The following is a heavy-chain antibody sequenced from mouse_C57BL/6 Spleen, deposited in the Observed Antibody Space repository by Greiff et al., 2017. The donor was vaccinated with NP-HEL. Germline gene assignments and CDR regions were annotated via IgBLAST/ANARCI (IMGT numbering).Heavy chain of an antibody. D-gene: IGHD1-1*01. CDR3: ARSLYYYGSSDWYFDV. Sequence: VQLVESGAELMKPGASVKLSCKATGYTFTGYWIEWVKQRPGHGLEWIGEILPGSGSTNYNEKFKGKATFTADTSSNTAYMQLSSLTTEDSAIYYCARSLYYYGSSDWYFDVWGTGTTVTVSS. V-gene: IGHV1-9*01. CDR2: ILPGSGST. J-gene: IGHJ1*03. CDR1: GYTFTGYW.